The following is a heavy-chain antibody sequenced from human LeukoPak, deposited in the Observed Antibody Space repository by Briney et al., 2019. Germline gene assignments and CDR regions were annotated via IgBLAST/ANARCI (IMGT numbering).Heavy chain of an antibody. J-gene: IGHJ4*02. D-gene: IGHD6-13*01. CDR1: GYTFTGYY. V-gene: IGHV1-2*02. Sequence: GASVKVSCKASGYTFTGYYMHWVRQAPGQGLEWMGWINPNSGGTNYAQKLQGRVTMTRDTSISTAYMELSRLRSDDTAVYYCARVGSSWPADYWGQGTLVAVSS. CDR2: INPNSGGT. CDR3: ARVGSSWPADY.